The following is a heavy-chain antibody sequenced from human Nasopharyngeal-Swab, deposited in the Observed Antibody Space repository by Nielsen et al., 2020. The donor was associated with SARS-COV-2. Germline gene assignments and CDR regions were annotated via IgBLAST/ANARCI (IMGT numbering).Heavy chain of an antibody. CDR2: ISSSSSYI. V-gene: IGHV3-21*01. D-gene: IGHD3-3*01. Sequence: GGSLRLSCAASGFTFSSYSMNWVRQAPGKGLEWVSSISSSSSYIYYADSVKGRFTISRDNAKNSLYLQMNSLRAEDTAVYYCARVDADYDFWSGSKSGLFHYWGQGTLVTVSS. CDR3: ARVDADYDFWSGSKSGLFHY. J-gene: IGHJ4*02. CDR1: GFTFSSYS.